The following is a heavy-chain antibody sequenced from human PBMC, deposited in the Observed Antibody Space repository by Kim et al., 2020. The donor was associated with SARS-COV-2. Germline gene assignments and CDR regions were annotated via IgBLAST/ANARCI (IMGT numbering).Heavy chain of an antibody. CDR1: GGSISSGGYY. Sequence: SETLSLTCTVSGGSISSGGYYWSWIRQHPGKGLEWIGYIYYSGSTYYNPSLKSRVTISVDTSKNQFSLKLSSVTAADTAVYYCARGFMITFGGVIVQTDAFDIWGQGTMVTVSS. V-gene: IGHV4-31*03. J-gene: IGHJ3*02. CDR2: IYYSGST. CDR3: ARGFMITFGGVIVQTDAFDI. D-gene: IGHD3-16*02.